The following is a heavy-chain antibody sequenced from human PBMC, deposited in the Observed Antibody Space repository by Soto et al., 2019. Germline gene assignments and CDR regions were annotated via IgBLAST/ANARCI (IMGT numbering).Heavy chain of an antibody. CDR2: IYSGGST. CDR1: GFTVSSNY. J-gene: IGHJ6*03. CDR3: AGAANMVRGVLSYMDV. D-gene: IGHD3-10*01. V-gene: IGHV3-53*04. Sequence: GGSLRLSCAASGFTVSSNYMSWVRQAPGKGLEWVSVIYSGGSTYYADSVKGRFTISRHNSKNTLYLQMKRLRAEDTAVYYCAGAANMVRGVLSYMDVWGKGTTVTVSS.